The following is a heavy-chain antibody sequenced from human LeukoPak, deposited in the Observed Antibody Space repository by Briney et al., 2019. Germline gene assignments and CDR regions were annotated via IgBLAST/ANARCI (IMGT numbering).Heavy chain of an antibody. CDR1: GGTFSSYA. V-gene: IGHV1-69*13. D-gene: IGHD5-12*01. Sequence: ASVKVSCKASGGTFSSYAISWVRQAPGQGLEWMGGIIPIFGTANYAQKLQGRVTITADESTSTAYMELSSLRSEDTAVYYCARDRADRGYSGCYFDYWGQGTLVTVSS. CDR3: ARDRADRGYSGCYFDY. J-gene: IGHJ4*02. CDR2: IIPIFGTA.